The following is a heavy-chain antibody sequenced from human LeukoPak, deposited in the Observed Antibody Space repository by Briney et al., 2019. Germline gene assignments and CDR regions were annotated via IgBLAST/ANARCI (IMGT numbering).Heavy chain of an antibody. CDR1: GFTFYDYY. V-gene: IGHV3-11*01. CDR3: ARDRTFSYGSGPGY. J-gene: IGHJ4*02. Sequence: GGSLRLSCAASGFTFYDYYMSWIRQAPGKGLEWVSYISGSGSTIYYADSVKGRFTISRDNAKKSVYLQMNSLRAEDTAVYYCARDRTFSYGSGPGYWGQGTLGTVSS. CDR2: ISGSGSTI. D-gene: IGHD3-10*01.